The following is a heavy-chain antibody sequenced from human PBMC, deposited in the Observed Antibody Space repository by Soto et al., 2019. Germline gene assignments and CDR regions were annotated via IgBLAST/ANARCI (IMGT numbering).Heavy chain of an antibody. CDR2: IYYSGST. D-gene: IGHD3-10*01. CDR3: ARDRGLWFGELFHWFDP. CDR1: GGSISSGDYY. J-gene: IGHJ5*02. Sequence: SETLSLTCTVSGGSISSGDYYWSWIRQPPGKGLEWIGYIYYSGSTYYNPSLKSRVTISVDTSKNQFSLKLSSVTAADTAVYYCARDRGLWFGELFHWFDPWGQGTLVTVSS. V-gene: IGHV4-30-4*01.